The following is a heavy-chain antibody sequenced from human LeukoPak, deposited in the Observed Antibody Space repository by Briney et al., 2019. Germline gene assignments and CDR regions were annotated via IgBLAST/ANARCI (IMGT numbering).Heavy chain of an antibody. CDR2: ISGSHNTT. J-gene: IGHJ4*02. V-gene: IGHV3-23*01. CDR1: GFTFSTYA. CDR3: ARGVGYADYPFDF. D-gene: IGHD4-17*01. Sequence: GGSLRLSCAASGFTFSTYAMSWVRQAPGRGLEWVSSISGSHNTTYSADSVKGRFTISRDISKNKLYLQMNNVRAEDTAVYYCARGVGYADYPFDFWGQGTLVTVSA.